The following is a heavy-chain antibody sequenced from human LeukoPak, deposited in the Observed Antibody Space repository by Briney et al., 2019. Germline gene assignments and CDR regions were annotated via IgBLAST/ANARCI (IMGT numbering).Heavy chain of an antibody. CDR2: IYYSGST. V-gene: IGHV4-61*01. Sequence: SETLSLTCTVSGGSVSSGNYYWSWIRQPPGKGLEWIGYIYYSGSTNYNPSLKSRVTISVDTSKNQFSLKLSSVTAADAAVYYCARYRIAAAGTLDYWGQGTLVTVSS. CDR1: GGSVSSGNYY. J-gene: IGHJ4*02. CDR3: ARYRIAAAGTLDY. D-gene: IGHD6-13*01.